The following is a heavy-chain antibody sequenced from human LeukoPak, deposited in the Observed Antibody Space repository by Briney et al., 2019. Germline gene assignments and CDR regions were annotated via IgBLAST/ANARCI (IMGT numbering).Heavy chain of an antibody. CDR2: IWYDGSNK. Sequence: PGGSLRLSCAASGFTFSSYAMSWVRQALGKGLEWVAVIWYDGSNKYYADSVKGRFTISRDNSKNTLYLQMNSLRAEDTAVYYCARDGDYYDSSGLPAFDIWGQGTMVTVSS. D-gene: IGHD3-22*01. J-gene: IGHJ3*02. CDR1: GFTFSSYA. V-gene: IGHV3-33*08. CDR3: ARDGDYYDSSGLPAFDI.